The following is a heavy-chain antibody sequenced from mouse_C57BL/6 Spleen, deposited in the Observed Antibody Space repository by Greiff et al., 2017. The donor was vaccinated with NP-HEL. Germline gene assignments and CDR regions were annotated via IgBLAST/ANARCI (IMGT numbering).Heavy chain of an antibody. V-gene: IGHV1-59*01. J-gene: IGHJ2*01. CDR2: IDPSDSYT. CDR3: ARANWESYYFVY. CDR1: GYTFTSYW. Sequence: QVQLQQPGAELVRPGTSVKLSCKASGYTFTSYWMHWVKQRPGQGLEWIGVIDPSDSYTNYNQKFKGKATLTVDTSSSTAYMQLSSLTSEDSAVYYCARANWESYYFVYWGQGTTLTVSS. D-gene: IGHD4-1*01.